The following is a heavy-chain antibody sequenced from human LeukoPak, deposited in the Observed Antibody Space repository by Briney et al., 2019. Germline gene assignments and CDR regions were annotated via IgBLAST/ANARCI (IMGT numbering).Heavy chain of an antibody. V-gene: IGHV1-18*01. CDR3: ARVTNAGFFDY. CDR1: GYTFTTYG. CDR2: ISAYNGHT. D-gene: IGHD4-11*01. Sequence: ASVKVSCKASGYTFTTYGITWVRQAPGQGLEWMGWISAYNGHTNYVQKLQGRVTMTTDTSTSTAHMELRSLRSDDTAVYYCARVTNAGFFDYWGQGTLVTVSS. J-gene: IGHJ4*02.